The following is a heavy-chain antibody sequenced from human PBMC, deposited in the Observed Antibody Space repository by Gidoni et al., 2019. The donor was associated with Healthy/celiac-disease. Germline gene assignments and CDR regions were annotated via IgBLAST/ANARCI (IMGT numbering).Heavy chain of an antibody. V-gene: IGHV3-30-3*01. CDR1: GFTFSSYA. J-gene: IGHJ6*03. D-gene: IGHD3-3*01. CDR2: ISYDGSNK. Sequence: QVQLVESGGGVVQPGRSLILSCAASGFTFSSYAMHWVRQAPGKGLEWLAVISYDGSNKYYADSVKGRFTISRDNSKNTLYLQMNSLRAEDTAVYYCARENFWSGYWFKGGDYYYYMDVWGKGTTVTVSS. CDR3: ARENFWSGYWFKGGDYYYYMDV.